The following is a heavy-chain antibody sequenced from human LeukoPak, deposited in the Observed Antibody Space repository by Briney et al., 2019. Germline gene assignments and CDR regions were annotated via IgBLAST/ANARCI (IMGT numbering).Heavy chain of an antibody. CDR3: AREGHHIAARAYLDY. V-gene: IGHV4-4*07. CDR1: GGSISSYY. Sequence: SETLSLTCTVSGGSISSYYWSWIRQPAGKGLEWIGRIYTSGSTNYNRSLKSRVTMSVDTSKNQFSLKLSSVTVADTAVYYCAREGHHIAARAYLDYWGQGTLVTVSS. CDR2: IYTSGST. D-gene: IGHD6-6*01. J-gene: IGHJ4*02.